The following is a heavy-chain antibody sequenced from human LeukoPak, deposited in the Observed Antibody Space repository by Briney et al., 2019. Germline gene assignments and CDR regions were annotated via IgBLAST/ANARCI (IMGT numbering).Heavy chain of an antibody. V-gene: IGHV1-18*01. J-gene: IGHJ3*02. CDR3: ARDKRRMVSRHAAFDI. CDR2: ISAYNGNT. Sequence: VSVKVSCKASGYTFTSYGISWVRQAPGQGLEWMGWISAYNGNTNYAQKLQGRVTMTTDTSTSTAYMELRSLRSDDTAVYYCARDKRRMVSRHAAFDIWGQGTMVTVSS. CDR1: GYTFTSYG. D-gene: IGHD2-8*01.